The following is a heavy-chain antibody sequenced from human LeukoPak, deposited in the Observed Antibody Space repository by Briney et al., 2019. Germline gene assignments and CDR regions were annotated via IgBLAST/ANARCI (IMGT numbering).Heavy chain of an antibody. V-gene: IGHV1-8*01. CDR3: ARGGFSDAFDI. Sequence: ASVKVCCKASGYTFTSCDINWVRQATGQGLVWMRWMNPNSGNTGYAQKFQGRVTMTRNASISTAYMELSSPRSEDTAVYYCARGGFSDAFDIWGQGTMVTVSS. D-gene: IGHD2-15*01. CDR2: MNPNSGNT. J-gene: IGHJ3*02. CDR1: GYTFTSCD.